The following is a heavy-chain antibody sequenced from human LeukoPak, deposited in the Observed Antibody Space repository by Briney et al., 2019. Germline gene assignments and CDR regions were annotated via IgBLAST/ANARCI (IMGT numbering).Heavy chain of an antibody. Sequence: PGGSLRLSCAASGFTFSSYWMHWVRQAPGKGLVWVSSINSDWSSTRYADSVKGRFTISRDNAKNTLYLQMNSLRAEDTAVYHCARGYGLTYYYDSSGYFDAFDIWGQGTMVTVSS. D-gene: IGHD3-22*01. J-gene: IGHJ3*02. CDR1: GFTFSSYW. V-gene: IGHV3-74*01. CDR2: INSDWSST. CDR3: ARGYGLTYYYDSSGYFDAFDI.